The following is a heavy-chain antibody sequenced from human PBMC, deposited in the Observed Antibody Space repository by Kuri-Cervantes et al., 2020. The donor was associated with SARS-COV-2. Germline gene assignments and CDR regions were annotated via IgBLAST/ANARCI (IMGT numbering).Heavy chain of an antibody. Sequence: GGSLRLSCAASGFTFSSYAMSWVRQAPGKGLEWVSAISGSGGSTYYADSVKGRFTISRDNSKNTLYLQMNSLRAEDTAVYYCAKDLREQLVPWEYFQHWGQGTLVTVDS. J-gene: IGHJ1*01. D-gene: IGHD6-6*01. CDR3: AKDLREQLVPWEYFQH. V-gene: IGHV3-23*01. CDR2: ISGSGGST. CDR1: GFTFSSYA.